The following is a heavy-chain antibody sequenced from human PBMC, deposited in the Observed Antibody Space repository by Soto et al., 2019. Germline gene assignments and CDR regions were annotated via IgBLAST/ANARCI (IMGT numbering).Heavy chain of an antibody. J-gene: IGHJ6*02. CDR3: ARGAEHQLLSRDYFYGMDV. CDR2: ISFAGNTQ. V-gene: IGHV3-30*05. D-gene: IGHD1-1*01. Sequence: QVHLVESGGGVVQPGRSLRLSCAASGFTLSRYGMHWVRQAPGKGLEWVAVISFAGNTQYYADSVNGRFTISRDNSKDTLSLQIHSLRPEDTAVYYCARGAEHQLLSRDYFYGMDVWGQGTTVSVSS. CDR1: GFTLSRYG.